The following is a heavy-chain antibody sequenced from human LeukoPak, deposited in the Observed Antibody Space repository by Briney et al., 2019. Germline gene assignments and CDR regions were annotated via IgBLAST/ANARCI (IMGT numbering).Heavy chain of an antibody. Sequence: PGGSLRLSCAASGFTFSNYWMSWVRQAPGKGLEWVANIKQDGSEKYYVDSVEGRFAISRDNAQNSLYLQVNSLRVEDTAMYYCARWQPGFDPWGQGTLVTVSS. D-gene: IGHD6-13*01. CDR3: ARWQPGFDP. CDR2: IKQDGSEK. V-gene: IGHV3-7*01. CDR1: GFTFSNYW. J-gene: IGHJ5*02.